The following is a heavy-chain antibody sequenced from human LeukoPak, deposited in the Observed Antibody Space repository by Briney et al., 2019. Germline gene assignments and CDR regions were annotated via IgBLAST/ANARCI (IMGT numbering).Heavy chain of an antibody. D-gene: IGHD6-19*01. Sequence: SETLSLTCAVYGGSISSYYWSWIRQPPGKGLEWIGYVYYSGSTNYNPSLKSRVTISVDTSKNQFSLNLTSVIAADTAVYYCARHIPVSYDAFDLWGRGTTVTVSS. CDR1: GGSISSYY. CDR2: VYYSGST. CDR3: ARHIPVSYDAFDL. J-gene: IGHJ3*01. V-gene: IGHV4-34*11.